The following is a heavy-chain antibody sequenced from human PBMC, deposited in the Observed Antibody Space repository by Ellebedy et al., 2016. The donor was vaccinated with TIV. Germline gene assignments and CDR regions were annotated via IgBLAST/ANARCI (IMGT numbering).Heavy chain of an antibody. CDR2: IHPGDSDT. CDR3: ARVGEVAATPCSY. J-gene: IGHJ4*02. V-gene: IGHV5-51*01. Sequence: PGGSLRLSCKGSGYNFSRYWIGWVRQMPGKGLEWMGIIHPGDSDTRYSPSFQGQVTISADKSISTAYLQWSSLKASDTAMYYCARVGEVAATPCSYWGQGTLVTVSS. CDR1: GYNFSRYW. D-gene: IGHD2-15*01.